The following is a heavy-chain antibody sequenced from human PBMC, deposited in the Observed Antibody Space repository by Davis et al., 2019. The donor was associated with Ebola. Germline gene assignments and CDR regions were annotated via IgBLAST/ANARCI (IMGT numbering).Heavy chain of an antibody. Sequence: SETLSLTCADYRASFSTYYWSWIRQPPGKGLEWIGYVYYSGTTNYNPSLKSRVTISVDTSKNQFSLKLNSVTAADTAVYYCARANDYIYELDYWGQGTLVTVSS. CDR2: VYYSGTT. V-gene: IGHV4-59*01. CDR1: RASFSTYY. J-gene: IGHJ4*02. D-gene: IGHD4-11*01. CDR3: ARANDYIYELDY.